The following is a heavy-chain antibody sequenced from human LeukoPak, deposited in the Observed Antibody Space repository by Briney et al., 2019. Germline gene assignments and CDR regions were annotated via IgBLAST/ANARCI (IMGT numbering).Heavy chain of an antibody. Sequence: SETLSLTCTVSGGSISSYYWSWIRQPPGKGLEWIGYIYTSGSTNYNPSLKSRVTISVDTSKNQFSLKLSSVTAADTAVYYCARVGYSNYVWFDPWGQGTLVTVSS. CDR3: ARVGYSNYVWFDP. CDR1: GGSISSYY. J-gene: IGHJ5*02. V-gene: IGHV4-4*09. CDR2: IYTSGST. D-gene: IGHD4-11*01.